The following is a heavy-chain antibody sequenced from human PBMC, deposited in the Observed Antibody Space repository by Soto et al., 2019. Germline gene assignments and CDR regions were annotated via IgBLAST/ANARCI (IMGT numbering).Heavy chain of an antibody. D-gene: IGHD3-22*01. CDR1: GYTFTSYY. J-gene: IGHJ3*02. V-gene: IGHV1-46*01. CDR3: ARDRNYYDSHDAFDI. Sequence: ASVKVSCKASGYTFTSYYMHWVRQAPGQGLEWMGIINPSGGSTSYAQKFQGRVTMTRDTSTSTVYMELSSLRSEDTAVYYCARDRNYYDSHDAFDIWGQGTMVTVSS. CDR2: INPSGGST.